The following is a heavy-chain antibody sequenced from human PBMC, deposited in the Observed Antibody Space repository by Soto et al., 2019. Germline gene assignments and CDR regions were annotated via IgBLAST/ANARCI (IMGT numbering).Heavy chain of an antibody. V-gene: IGHV3-43*01. J-gene: IGHJ6*02. D-gene: IGHD6-13*01. Sequence: PGGSLRLSCAASGFTFDDYTMHWVRQAPGKGLEWVSLISWDGGSTYYADSVKGRFTISRDNSKNSLYLQMNSLRTEDTALYYCAKDIYPSYSSLYYYGMDVWGQGTTVTVSS. CDR2: ISWDGGST. CDR1: GFTFDDYT. CDR3: AKDIYPSYSSLYYYGMDV.